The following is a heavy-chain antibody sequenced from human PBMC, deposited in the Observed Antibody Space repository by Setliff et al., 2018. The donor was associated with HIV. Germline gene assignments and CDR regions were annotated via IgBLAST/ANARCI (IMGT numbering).Heavy chain of an antibody. CDR1: GYTFTSYG. Sequence: ASVKVSCKASGYTFTSYGISWVRQPPGQGLEWMGGFDPEKGETIYAQKFQDRVTMTEDTSTDTTHMEVRGLRSEDTAIYYCATFYKLTGTTSFDFWGQGTLVTVSS. CDR2: FDPEKGET. CDR3: ATFYKLTGTTSFDF. J-gene: IGHJ4*02. V-gene: IGHV1-24*01. D-gene: IGHD1-7*01.